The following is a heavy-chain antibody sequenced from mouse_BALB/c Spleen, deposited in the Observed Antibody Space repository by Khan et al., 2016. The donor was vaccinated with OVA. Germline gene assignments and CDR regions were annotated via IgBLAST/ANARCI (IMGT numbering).Heavy chain of an antibody. J-gene: IGHJ3*01. D-gene: IGHD2-1*01. V-gene: IGHV9-3-1*01. CDR1: GYTLTNYG. CDR3: SRSNGNYWFAY. Sequence: QIQLVQSGPELKKPGETVKISCKASGYTLTNYGMNWVKQAPGKGLKWMGWIYTYTGEATYADDFKGRFAFSLETSASTAYLQINNLKNEDAATYFCSRSNGNYWFAYWGQGTLVTVSA. CDR2: IYTYTGEA.